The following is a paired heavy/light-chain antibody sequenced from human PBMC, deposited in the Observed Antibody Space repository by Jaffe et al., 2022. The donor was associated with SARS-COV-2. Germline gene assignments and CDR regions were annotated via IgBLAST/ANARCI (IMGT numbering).Heavy chain of an antibody. V-gene: IGHV2-5*01. D-gene: IGHD3-22*01. CDR2: IYWNDDR. J-gene: IGHJ2*01. Sequence: QITLKESGPTLVKPTQTLTLTCTFSGFSLSTSGVGVGWIRQSPGKALEWLALIYWNDDRRYSPSLKSRLTITKDTSKNQVVLTMTNMDPVDTATYYCAHSIYYEQSMTWDWHFDLWGRGTLVTVSS. CDR1: GFSLSTSGVG. CDR3: AHSIYYEQSMTWDWHFDL.
Light chain of an antibody. J-gene: IGLJ2*01. CDR3: GTWDSSLSAVV. CDR2: DNN. V-gene: IGLV1-51*01. Sequence: QSVLTQPPSVSAAPGQKVTISCSGNSFNIGNNYVSWYQQLPGTAPKLLIYDNNKRPSGIPDRFSGSKSGTSATLGITGLQTGDEADYYCGTWDSSLSAVVFGGGTRLTVL. CDR1: SFNIGNNY.